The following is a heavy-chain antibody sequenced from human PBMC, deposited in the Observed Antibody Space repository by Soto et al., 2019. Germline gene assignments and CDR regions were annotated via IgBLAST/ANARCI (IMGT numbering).Heavy chain of an antibody. D-gene: IGHD3-22*01. CDR2: ISSNGGST. CDR1: GFTFSSYA. V-gene: IGHV3-64D*06. J-gene: IGHJ4*02. Sequence: GGSLRLSCSASGFTFSSYAMHWVRQAPGKGLEYVSAISSNGGSTYYADSVKGRFTISRDNSKNTLYLQMSSLRAEDTAVHYCVKPYDSSGYYYVPNLAFDYWGQGTLVTVSS. CDR3: VKPYDSSGYYYVPNLAFDY.